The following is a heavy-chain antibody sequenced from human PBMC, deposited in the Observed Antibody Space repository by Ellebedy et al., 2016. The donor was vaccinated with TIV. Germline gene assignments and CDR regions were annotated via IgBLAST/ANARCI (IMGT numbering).Heavy chain of an antibody. CDR3: ARDRRGGTFCDV. Sequence: HTGGSLRLSCAASGFTFSNYWMHWVRQAPGKGLVWVSRINVDGITTDYAGSVKGRFSISRDNAKNSLYLQMNSLRAEDTAVYYCARDRRGGTFCDVWGQGTTVTVSS. CDR1: GFTFSNYW. D-gene: IGHD2-15*01. J-gene: IGHJ6*02. V-gene: IGHV3-74*01. CDR2: INVDGITT.